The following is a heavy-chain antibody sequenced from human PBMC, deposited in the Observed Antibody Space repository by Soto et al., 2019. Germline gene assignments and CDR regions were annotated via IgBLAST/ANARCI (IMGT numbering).Heavy chain of an antibody. Sequence: PSETLSLTCTVSGGSISSGDYYWSWIRQPPGKGLEWIGYIYYSGSTYYNPSPKSRVTISVDTSENQFSLKLSSVTAADTAVYYCARGNQYYGMDVWGQGTTVTVSS. V-gene: IGHV4-30-4*01. CDR1: GGSISSGDYY. CDR2: IYYSGST. D-gene: IGHD4-4*01. CDR3: ARGNQYYGMDV. J-gene: IGHJ6*02.